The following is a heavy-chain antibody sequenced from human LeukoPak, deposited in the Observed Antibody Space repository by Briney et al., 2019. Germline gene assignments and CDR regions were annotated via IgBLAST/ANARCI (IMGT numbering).Heavy chain of an antibody. CDR3: AKDQPFIVVVPADAFDI. CDR1: GFTFSSYA. V-gene: IGHV3-23*01. CDR2: ISGSGGST. J-gene: IGHJ3*02. Sequence: GGSLRLSCAASGFTFSSYAMSWVSQAPGKGLEWVSAISGSGGSTYYADSVKGRFTISRDNSKNTLYLQMNSLRAEDTAVYYCAKDQPFIVVVPADAFDIWGQGTIVTVSS. D-gene: IGHD2-2*01.